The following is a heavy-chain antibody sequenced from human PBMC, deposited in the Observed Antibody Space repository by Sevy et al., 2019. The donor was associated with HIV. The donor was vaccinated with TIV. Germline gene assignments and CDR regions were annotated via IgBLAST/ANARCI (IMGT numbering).Heavy chain of an antibody. V-gene: IGHV1-24*01. CDR2: FDPEDGKT. D-gene: IGHD3-22*01. J-gene: IGHJ4*02. Sequence: ASVKVSCKVSGYTLTGLSIHWVRQAPGKGLEWMATFDPEDGKTNYEQKFQGRVTMTEDTSTDTAYMELSSLSSEDTADYYCATTKDYYDSSGYPFDDWGQGTLVTVSS. CDR3: ATTKDYYDSSGYPFDD. CDR1: GYTLTGLS.